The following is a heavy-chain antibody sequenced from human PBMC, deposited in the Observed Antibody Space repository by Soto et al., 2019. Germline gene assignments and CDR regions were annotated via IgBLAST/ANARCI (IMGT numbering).Heavy chain of an antibody. Sequence: QVQLQESGPGLVKPSETMSLSCTVSGGSISSYYWSWFRQSPGKRMEWIGYVHHSWGSSYNPSLQSRVAISLVAAKSQFPLQVTSWTATDTAVYYCARQGFGPLHGLVDVWGQGTTVTVSS. CDR2: VHHSWGS. CDR1: GGSISSYY. D-gene: IGHD3-10*01. CDR3: ARQGFGPLHGLVDV. V-gene: IGHV4-59*08. J-gene: IGHJ6*02.